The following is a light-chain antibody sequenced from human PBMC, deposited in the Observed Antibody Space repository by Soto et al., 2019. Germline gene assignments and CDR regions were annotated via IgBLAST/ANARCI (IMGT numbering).Light chain of an antibody. Sequence: SSELTQVPSVSVAPGQTARITCGGSSIGSKRVNWYQQKPGQAPGLVVYDDSDRPSGIPERFSGSNSGDTATLTISRVEAGDEADYYCQVWDNNNYRFVFGAGTKLTVL. J-gene: IGLJ1*01. V-gene: IGLV3-21*02. CDR3: QVWDNNNYRFV. CDR2: DDS. CDR1: SIGSKR.